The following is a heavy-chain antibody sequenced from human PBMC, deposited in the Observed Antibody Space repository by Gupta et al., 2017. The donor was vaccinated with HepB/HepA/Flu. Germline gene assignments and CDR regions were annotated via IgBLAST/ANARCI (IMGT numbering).Heavy chain of an antibody. Sequence: VQLLESVGGLVQPGGSLILSCAASGFPFSSYAMSWVRQAPGKGLEWVSGISGSGGNTYYADSVKGRFTIARDNSKNTLYLQMNSLRAEDTAVYYGAKDGCSGGSCGAPVDYWGQGTLVTVSS. CDR3: AKDGCSGGSCGAPVDY. D-gene: IGHD2-15*01. J-gene: IGHJ4*02. CDR2: ISGSGGNT. V-gene: IGHV3-23*01. CDR1: GFPFSSYA.